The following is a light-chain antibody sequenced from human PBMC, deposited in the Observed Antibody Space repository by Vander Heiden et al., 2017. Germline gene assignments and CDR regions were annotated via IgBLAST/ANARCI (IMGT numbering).Light chain of an antibody. V-gene: IGKV3-20*01. Sequence: GLPKSPPTLPLAPGERTALSCRASQSVSSSYLAWYQQKPGQAPRLLIYGASSMATGIPDRFSGSGSGTDFTLTINRLEPEDFAVYFCQQYGGSPYTFGQGTKLEIK. CDR1: QSVSSSY. J-gene: IGKJ2*01. CDR2: GAS. CDR3: QQYGGSPYT.